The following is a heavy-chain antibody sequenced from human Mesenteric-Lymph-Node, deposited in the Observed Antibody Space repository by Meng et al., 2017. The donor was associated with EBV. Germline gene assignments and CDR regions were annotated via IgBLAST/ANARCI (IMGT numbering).Heavy chain of an antibody. V-gene: IGHV4-30-2*01. CDR3: ARVGQWLPIDY. Sequence: QRQLQEAGSGLVKPSHTLSRTCAVSGGSISNDGYSWSWIRQPPGKGLEWIGYIYHSGSTNYNPSLKSRVTISVDKSKNQFSLNLSSVTAADTAVYYCARVGQWLPIDYWGQGTLVTVSS. CDR2: IYHSGST. CDR1: GGSISNDGYS. J-gene: IGHJ4*02. D-gene: IGHD6-19*01.